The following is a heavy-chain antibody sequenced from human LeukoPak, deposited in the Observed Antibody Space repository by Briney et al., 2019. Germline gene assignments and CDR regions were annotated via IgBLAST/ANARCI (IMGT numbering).Heavy chain of an antibody. CDR1: GGSIGSSTYY. CDR2: IYYSGST. J-gene: IGHJ4*02. Sequence: SETLSLTCTVSGGSIGSSTYYWGWIRQPPGKGLEWIGNIYYSGSTYYNPSLKSRVTISVDTSKNQFSLKVTSVTAADTAVYYCARRTITAPRVDYWGRGTLVTVSS. D-gene: IGHD6-6*01. CDR3: ARRTITAPRVDY. V-gene: IGHV4-39*01.